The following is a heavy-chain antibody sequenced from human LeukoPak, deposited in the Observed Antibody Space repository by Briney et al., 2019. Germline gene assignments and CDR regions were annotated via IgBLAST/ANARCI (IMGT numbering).Heavy chain of an antibody. CDR1: GGSIRSTSYY. Sequence: SETLSLTCAVSGGSIRSTSYYWGWIRQPPGKGLEWIGSIYYSGSTYYNPSLKSRVTISLDTSKNQFSLKLSSVTAADTAVYYCARTETYYYDSSGYYPGWFDPWGQGTLVTVSS. V-gene: IGHV4-39*07. CDR2: IYYSGST. CDR3: ARTETYYYDSSGYYPGWFDP. D-gene: IGHD3-22*01. J-gene: IGHJ5*02.